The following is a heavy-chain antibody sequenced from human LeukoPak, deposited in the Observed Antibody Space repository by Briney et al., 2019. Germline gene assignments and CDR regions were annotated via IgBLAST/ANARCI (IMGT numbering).Heavy chain of an antibody. D-gene: IGHD3-3*01. CDR3: AREDFPHNWFDP. Sequence: ASVKVSCKASRYVFNYYFVHWLRQAPGQGPEWLGWINPNTGGTNYAQKFQGRVTMTTDTSITTAYMELTRLTSDDTAIYYCAREDFPHNWFDPWGQGSLVTVSS. J-gene: IGHJ5*02. CDR1: RYVFNYYF. V-gene: IGHV1-2*02. CDR2: INPNTGGT.